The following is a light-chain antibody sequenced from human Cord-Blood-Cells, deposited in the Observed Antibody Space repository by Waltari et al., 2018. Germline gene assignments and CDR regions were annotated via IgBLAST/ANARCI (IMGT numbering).Light chain of an antibody. J-gene: IGLJ3*02. CDR1: SCDGGSYKL. Sequence: QSALTQPASGSGSPGQPNTISCTGTSCDGGSYKLVPWYHQHPGNAPHPTIYEGSTRPSGVSNRFSGSKSGNTASLTISGLQAEDEADYYCCSYAGSSTLVFGGGTKLTVL. V-gene: IGLV2-23*01. CDR2: EGS. CDR3: CSYAGSSTLV.